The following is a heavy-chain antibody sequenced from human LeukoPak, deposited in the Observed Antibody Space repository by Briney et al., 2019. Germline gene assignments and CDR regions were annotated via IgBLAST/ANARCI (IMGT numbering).Heavy chain of an antibody. CDR2: TWYEGSNK. J-gene: IGHJ4*02. Sequence: GGSLRLSCAASGFTFSSYRMHWVRQAPGKGLEGVALTWYEGSNKYYADSVKGRFTISRDNSKNTLYLQMNSLRAEDTAVYYCAKKIDYWGQGTLVTVSS. V-gene: IGHV3-33*06. CDR1: GFTFSSYR. CDR3: AKKIDY.